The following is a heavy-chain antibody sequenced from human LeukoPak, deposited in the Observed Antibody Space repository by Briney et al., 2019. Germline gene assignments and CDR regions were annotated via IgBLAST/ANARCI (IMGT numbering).Heavy chain of an antibody. V-gene: IGHV3-49*03. CDR3: SRGSGWLSAY. Sequence: GGSLRLSCTASGFTFGDYLMSWFRQAPGKGLEWIGFISGGTTEYAASVKGRFTISRDDSTSIAYLQMNSLTTEDTAVYYCSRGSGWLSAYWGQGTLVTVSS. CDR2: ISGGTT. D-gene: IGHD6-19*01. CDR1: GFTFGDYL. J-gene: IGHJ4*02.